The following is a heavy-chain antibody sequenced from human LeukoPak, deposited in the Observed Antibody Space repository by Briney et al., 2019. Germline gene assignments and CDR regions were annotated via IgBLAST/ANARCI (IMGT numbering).Heavy chain of an antibody. V-gene: IGHV3-30*18. Sequence: GRSLRLSCAASGFTFSSYGMHWVRQAPGKGLEWVAVISYDGSNKYYADSVKGRFTISRDNSKNTLYLQMNSLRAEDTAVYYCAKEGPSNYDSRGYYYVGYYYYGMDVWGQGTTVTVSS. CDR1: GFTFSSYG. D-gene: IGHD3-22*01. CDR2: ISYDGSNK. CDR3: AKEGPSNYDSRGYYYVGYYYYGMDV. J-gene: IGHJ6*02.